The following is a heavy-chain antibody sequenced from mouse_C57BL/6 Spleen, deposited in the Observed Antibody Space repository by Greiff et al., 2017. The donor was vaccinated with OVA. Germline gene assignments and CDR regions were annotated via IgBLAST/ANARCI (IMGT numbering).Heavy chain of an antibody. D-gene: IGHD2-12*01. V-gene: IGHV1-26*01. CDR1: GYTFTDYY. CDR2: INPNTGGT. J-gene: IGHJ2*01. Sequence: VQLQQSGPELVKPGASVKISCKASGYTFTDYYMNWVKQSHGKSLEWIGDINPNTGGTRYDQKFKGKATLTVDKTSSTAYMELRILTSKDTSVYYCARSVTLGYWGQGTTLTVSS. CDR3: ARSVTLGY.